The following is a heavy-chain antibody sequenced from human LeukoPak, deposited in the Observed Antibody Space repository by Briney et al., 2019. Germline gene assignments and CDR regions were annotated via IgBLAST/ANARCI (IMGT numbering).Heavy chain of an antibody. CDR1: GFTFSGYE. D-gene: IGHD6-19*01. CDR3: ARGASGGRFFDY. Sequence: GGSLRLSCAASGFTFSGYEMNWVRQAPGKGLEWVSYISGSGTTIYYADSVKGRFTISRDNAKNSLYLQMNSLRAEDTAVYYCARGASGGRFFDYWGQGTLVTVSS. CDR2: ISGSGTTI. V-gene: IGHV3-48*03. J-gene: IGHJ4*02.